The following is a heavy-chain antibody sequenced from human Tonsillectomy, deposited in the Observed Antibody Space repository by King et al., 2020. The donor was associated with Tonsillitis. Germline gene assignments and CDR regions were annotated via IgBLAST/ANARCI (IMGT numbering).Heavy chain of an antibody. D-gene: IGHD6-19*01. CDR3: IRQLSQWLETWFDP. Sequence: VQLVESGGGLVRPGGSLILSCAASGFTFSGSTIHWVRQASGKGLEWIGHLRSKANRFATAYAASVEGRFSMSRDDSKNTAYLQMNSLKTEDTAVYYCIRQLSQWLETWFDPWGQGTLVTVSS. CDR1: GFTFSGST. CDR2: LRSKANRFAT. J-gene: IGHJ5*02. V-gene: IGHV3-73*01.